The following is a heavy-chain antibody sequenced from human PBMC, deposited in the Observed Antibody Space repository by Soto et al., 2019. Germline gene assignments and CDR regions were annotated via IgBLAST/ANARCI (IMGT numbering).Heavy chain of an antibody. CDR3: AKDATRMRTSRRISYYYDSSGYIDY. Sequence: GGSLRLSCAASGFTFSSYGMHWVRQAPGKGLEWVAVISYDGSNKYYADSVKGRFTISRDNSKNTLYLQMNSLRAEDTAVYYCAKDATRMRTSRRISYYYDSSGYIDYWGQGTLVTVSS. CDR2: ISYDGSNK. D-gene: IGHD3-22*01. J-gene: IGHJ4*02. CDR1: GFTFSSYG. V-gene: IGHV3-30*18.